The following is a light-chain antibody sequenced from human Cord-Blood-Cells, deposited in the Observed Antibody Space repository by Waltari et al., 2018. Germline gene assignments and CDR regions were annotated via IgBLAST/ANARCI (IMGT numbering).Light chain of an antibody. Sequence: QSALTQPPSASGSPGQSITISCTGTSSDVGSYNHVSWYQQHPGKAPKLMIYEGSKRPSGVSNRFSGSKSGNTASLTVSGLQAEDEADYYCSSYAGSSNWVFGGGTKLTVL. J-gene: IGLJ2*01. V-gene: IGLV2-8*01. CDR1: SSDVGSYNH. CDR3: SSYAGSSNWV. CDR2: EGS.